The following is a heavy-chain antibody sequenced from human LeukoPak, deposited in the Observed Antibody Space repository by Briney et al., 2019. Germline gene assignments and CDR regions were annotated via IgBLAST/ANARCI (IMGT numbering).Heavy chain of an antibody. V-gene: IGHV4-34*01. CDR2: INHSGST. CDR1: GGSFSGYY. D-gene: IGHD1-1*01. Sequence: SETLSLTCAVYGGSFSGYYWSWIRQPPGKGLEWIGEINHSGSTNYNPSLKSRVTISVDTSRNQFSLKLSSVTAADTAVYYCARRRRQRTFDYWGQGTLVTVSS. J-gene: IGHJ4*02. CDR3: ARRRRQRTFDY.